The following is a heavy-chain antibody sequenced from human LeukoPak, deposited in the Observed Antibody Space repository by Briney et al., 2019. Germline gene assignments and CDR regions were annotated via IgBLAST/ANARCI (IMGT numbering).Heavy chain of an antibody. CDR3: AGRISPNWFDP. J-gene: IGHJ5*02. Sequence: SETLSLTCAVSGGSIIVAAYSWSWIRQPPGKGLDWFGYIYHTGRTYSTPSLKSRVTGSVDRSKNHFPLKLSSVTAADTAVYYCAGRISPNWFDPWGQGTLVTVSS. CDR2: IYHTGRT. CDR1: GGSIIVAAYS. V-gene: IGHV4-30-2*01.